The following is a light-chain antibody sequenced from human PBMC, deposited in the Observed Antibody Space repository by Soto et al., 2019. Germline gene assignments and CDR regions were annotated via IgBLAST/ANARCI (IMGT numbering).Light chain of an antibody. J-gene: IGKJ4*01. CDR1: QSVGIN. CDR2: GAS. CDR3: QQYNVWHLT. V-gene: IGKV3-15*01. Sequence: EIVMTQSAATLSVSPGERATLSCRPSQSVGINLAWYQQRPGQAPRLLIYGASTRATGIPARFSGSGSGTEFTPTISSLQSEDFAVHYRQQYNVWHLTSGGGSKVDIX.